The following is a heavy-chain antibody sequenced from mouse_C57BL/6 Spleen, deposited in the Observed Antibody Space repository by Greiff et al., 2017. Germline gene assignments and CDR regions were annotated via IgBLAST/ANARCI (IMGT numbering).Heavy chain of an antibody. J-gene: IGHJ4*01. CDR3: ARKETGTVAMDY. CDR1: GFTFSDYG. D-gene: IGHD4-1*01. CDR2: ISSGSSTI. Sequence: EVKLVESGGGLVKPGGSPKLSCAASGFTFSDYGMHWVRQAPEKGLEWVAYISSGSSTIYYADTVKGRFTISRDNAKNTLFLQMTSLRSEDTAMYYCARKETGTVAMDYWGQGTSVTVSS. V-gene: IGHV5-17*01.